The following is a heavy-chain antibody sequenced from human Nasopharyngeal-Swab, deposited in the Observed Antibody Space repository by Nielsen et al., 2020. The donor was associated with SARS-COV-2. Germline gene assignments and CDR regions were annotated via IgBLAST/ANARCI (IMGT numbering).Heavy chain of an antibody. J-gene: IGHJ6*02. CDR1: GYTFTSYD. V-gene: IGHV1-8*01. CDR3: ARGIGSSSWIHCYYYYGMDV. CDR2: MNPNSGNT. D-gene: IGHD6-6*01. Sequence: ASVKVSCKASGYTFTSYDINWVRQATGQGLEWMGWMNPNSGNTGYAQKFRGRVTMTRNTSISTAYMELSSLRSEDTAVYYCARGIGSSSWIHCYYYYGMDVWGQGTTVTVSS.